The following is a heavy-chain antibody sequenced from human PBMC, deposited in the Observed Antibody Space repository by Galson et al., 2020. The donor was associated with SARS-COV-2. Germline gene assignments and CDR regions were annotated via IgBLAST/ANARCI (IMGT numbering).Heavy chain of an antibody. CDR2: KKQYGSER. D-gene: IGHD3-3*01. J-gene: IGHJ1*01. CDR3: ARGSRFYDFWSGRAEYFQH. Sequence: GGSMRLSCRGSGYTFSNYWMNWARQAPGQGLEWVANKKQYGSERYYVESVKGRFTISRDNAQNSLYLQMDSLRDDDTAVYFCARGSRFYDFWSGRAEYFQHWGLGTLVTVSS. V-gene: IGHV3-7*01. CDR1: GYTFSNYW.